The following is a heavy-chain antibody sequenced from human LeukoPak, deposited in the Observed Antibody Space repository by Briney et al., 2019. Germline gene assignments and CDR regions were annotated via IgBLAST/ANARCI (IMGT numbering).Heavy chain of an antibody. Sequence: ASVKVSCKASGYTFTGYYMHWVRQAPGQGLEWMVWINPNSGGTNYAQKFQGRVTMTRDTSISTAYMELSRLRSDDTAVYYCAREVPSGYPSNWFDPWGRGTLVTVSS. CDR3: AREVPSGYPSNWFDP. D-gene: IGHD5-12*01. V-gene: IGHV1-2*02. J-gene: IGHJ5*02. CDR2: INPNSGGT. CDR1: GYTFTGYY.